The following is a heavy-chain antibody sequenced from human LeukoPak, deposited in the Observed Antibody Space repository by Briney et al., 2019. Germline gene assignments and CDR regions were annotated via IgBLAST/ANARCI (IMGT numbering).Heavy chain of an antibody. CDR3: ARDSDSSGYYRYFDF. J-gene: IGHJ4*02. Sequence: GGSLRLSCAASGFIVRSSYMSWVRQAPGKGLEWVSVICSGGSTYYEDSVKGRFTISRDNSKNTLYLQMNSLRAEDTAVYYGARDSDSSGYYRYFDFWGQGSVVTVSS. D-gene: IGHD6-19*01. CDR1: GFIVRSSY. V-gene: IGHV3-53*01. CDR2: ICSGGST.